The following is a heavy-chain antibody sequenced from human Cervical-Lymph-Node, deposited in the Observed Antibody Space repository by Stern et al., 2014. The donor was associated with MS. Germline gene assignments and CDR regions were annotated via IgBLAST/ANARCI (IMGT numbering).Heavy chain of an antibody. CDR1: GGTFNNYA. CDR2: IIPVFDTT. V-gene: IGHV1-69*01. J-gene: IGHJ5*02. D-gene: IGHD1-26*01. CDR3: VRTTHLLHPSGS. Sequence: QVQLVQSGAEVKKPGSSVKVSCKASGGTFNNYAMNWVRQAPGQRLEWLGGIIPVFDTTNYAQKFQGRVTITADESTSTAYMELSSLRSEDTAVYFCVRTTHLLHPSGSWGQGTLITVSS.